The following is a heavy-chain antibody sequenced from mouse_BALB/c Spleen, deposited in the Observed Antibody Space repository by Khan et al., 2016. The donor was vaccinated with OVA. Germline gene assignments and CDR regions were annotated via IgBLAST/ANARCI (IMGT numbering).Heavy chain of an antibody. CDR1: GYTFTSYW. J-gene: IGHJ4*01. CDR3: ARSNEYGSGLYAMDY. Sequence: DLVKPGASVKLSCKASGYTFTSYWINWIKQRPGQGLEWIGRIDPGSGSTSYNEIFKGKATLTVDKSYTTAYFQLSSLSSEDSAVYFCARSNEYGSGLYAMDYWGQGTSVTVST. CDR2: IDPGSGST. D-gene: IGHD1-1*01. V-gene: IGHV1S41*01.